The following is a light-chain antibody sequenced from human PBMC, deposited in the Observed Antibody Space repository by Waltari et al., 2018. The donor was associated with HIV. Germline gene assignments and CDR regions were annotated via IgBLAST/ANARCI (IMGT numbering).Light chain of an antibody. Sequence: QSVLTQPPSASGTPGQRVTISCSGSNSNIGNNPVACYQQLPGTAPKLLIYSNNQRPSGVPDRFSGSKSGTSGSLAISGLQSEDEADYYCGAWDDSLHGPLFGGGTKLTVL. CDR3: GAWDDSLHGPL. V-gene: IGLV1-44*01. CDR2: SNN. J-gene: IGLJ2*01. CDR1: NSNIGNNP.